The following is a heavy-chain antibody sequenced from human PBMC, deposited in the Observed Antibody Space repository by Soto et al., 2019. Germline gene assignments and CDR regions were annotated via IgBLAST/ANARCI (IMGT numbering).Heavy chain of an antibody. CDR1: GFTLGDYA. J-gene: IGHJ5*02. CDR3: TRGRDLLSWFDP. V-gene: IGHV3-49*03. Sequence: PGGSLRLSCTASGFTLGDYAMSWFRQAPGKGLEWVGFIRSKAYGGTTEYAASVKGRFTISRDDSKSIAYLQMNSLKTEDTAVYYCTRGRDLLSWFDPWGQGTLVTVSS. CDR2: IRSKAYGGTT.